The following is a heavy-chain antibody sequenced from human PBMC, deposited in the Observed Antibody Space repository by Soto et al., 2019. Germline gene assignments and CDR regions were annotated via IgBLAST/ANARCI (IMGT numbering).Heavy chain of an antibody. D-gene: IGHD6-13*01. V-gene: IGHV1-69*06. Sequence: SVTVSCKASGGTFSSYAISWVRQAPGQGREWMGGIIPIFGTANYAQKFQGRVTITADKSTSTAYMELSSLRSEDTAVYYCARGRSARFVSSSWLSWGQGTLVTVSS. CDR3: ARGRSARFVSSSWLS. J-gene: IGHJ5*02. CDR1: GGTFSSYA. CDR2: IIPIFGTA.